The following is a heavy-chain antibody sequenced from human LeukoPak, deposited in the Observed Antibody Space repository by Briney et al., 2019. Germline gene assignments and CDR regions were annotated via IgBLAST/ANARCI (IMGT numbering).Heavy chain of an antibody. J-gene: IGHJ4*02. D-gene: IGHD5-18*01. CDR3: ARANKNSYGTLFSHPSFDY. CDR1: GYTFTSYD. Sequence: EASVKVSCKASGYTFTSYDINWVRQATGQGLEWMGLMNPNSGNTGDAQKFQGRVTITRNTSISTAYMELSSLRSEDTAVYYCARANKNSYGTLFSHPSFDYWGQGTLVTVSS. CDR2: MNPNSGNT. V-gene: IGHV1-8*03.